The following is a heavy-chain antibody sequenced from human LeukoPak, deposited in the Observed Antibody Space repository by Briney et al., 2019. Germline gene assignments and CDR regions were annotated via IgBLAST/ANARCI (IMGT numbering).Heavy chain of an antibody. Sequence: GGSVRLSCAASGFTFSSYGMHWVRQAPGKGLEWVAFIRYDGSNKYYADSVKGRFTISRDNSKNTLYLQMNSLRAEDTAVYYCAKVPYCGSTSCYGFDYWGRGTLVTVSS. V-gene: IGHV3-30*02. CDR1: GFTFSSYG. D-gene: IGHD2-2*01. J-gene: IGHJ4*02. CDR2: IRYDGSNK. CDR3: AKVPYCGSTSCYGFDY.